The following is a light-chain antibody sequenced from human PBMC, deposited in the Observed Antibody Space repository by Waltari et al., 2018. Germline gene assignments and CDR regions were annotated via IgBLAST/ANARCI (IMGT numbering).Light chain of an antibody. V-gene: IGLV2-23*02. Sequence: QSALTQPASVSGSPGQSITISCTGTSSDVGGYNLVSWYQQHPGKAPQLMIYEVSKRRSGVSSGRSGSQSGDTASLTISGLQAEDEADYYCCSYAGSPWVFGGGTKLTVL. CDR1: SSDVGGYNL. J-gene: IGLJ3*02. CDR3: CSYAGSPWV. CDR2: EVS.